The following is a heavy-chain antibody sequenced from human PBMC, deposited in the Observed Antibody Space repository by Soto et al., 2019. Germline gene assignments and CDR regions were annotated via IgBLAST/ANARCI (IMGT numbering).Heavy chain of an antibody. J-gene: IGHJ4*02. CDR2: VSHDGRNT. Sequence: VQLVESGGGVVQPGRSLRLSCAASGFTFSDYAMHWVRQAPGKGLEWVAVVSHDGRNTHYADSVKGRFTISRDSYKNTVSLEMTSLRAADTAVYYCAKGGRQWLVTSDFNYWGQGALVTVSS. CDR1: GFTFSDYA. V-gene: IGHV3-30*18. CDR3: AKGGRQWLVTSDFNY. D-gene: IGHD6-19*01.